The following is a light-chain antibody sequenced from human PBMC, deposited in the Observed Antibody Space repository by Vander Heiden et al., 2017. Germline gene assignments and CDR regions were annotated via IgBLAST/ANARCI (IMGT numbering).Light chain of an antibody. CDR3: AAWDDSLSGGV. CDR2: STY. Sequence: QSVLTQPPSASGTPGQRVTMSCSGSSSIIGSNIVNWYQQLPGTAPKGRSDSTYQRPSGVPDRFSGSKSGTSASLAISGLQSEDEADDYCAAWDDSLSGGVFGGGTKLTVI. J-gene: IGLJ3*02. V-gene: IGLV1-44*01. CDR1: SSIIGSNI.